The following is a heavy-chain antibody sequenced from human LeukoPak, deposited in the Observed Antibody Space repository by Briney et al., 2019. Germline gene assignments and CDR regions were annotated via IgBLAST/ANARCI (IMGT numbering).Heavy chain of an antibody. CDR1: GGSISSGTYY. D-gene: IGHD6-6*01. CDR3: AELLQTGIAARQLYFDY. V-gene: IGHV4-31*03. Sequence: SETLSLTCTVSGGSISSGTYYWSWIRQHPGKGLEWIGYIYYSGSTYYTPSLKRRVIISVDTSKSQFSLKLSSMTAADTAVFYWAELLQTGIAARQLYFDYRGQGTLVTVSS. J-gene: IGHJ4*02. CDR2: IYYSGST.